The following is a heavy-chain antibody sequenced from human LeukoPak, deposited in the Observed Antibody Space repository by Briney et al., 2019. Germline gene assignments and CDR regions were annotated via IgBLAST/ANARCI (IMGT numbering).Heavy chain of an antibody. D-gene: IGHD5-24*01. Sequence: GGSLGLCCAASGFTFSSYAMHWVRQAPGKGLEWVAVISYDGSNKYYADSVKGRFTISRDNSKNTLYLQMNSLRAEDTAVYYCARVGDGYNYAEFDYWGQGTLVTVSS. CDR2: ISYDGSNK. CDR1: GFTFSSYA. V-gene: IGHV3-30-3*01. CDR3: ARVGDGYNYAEFDY. J-gene: IGHJ4*02.